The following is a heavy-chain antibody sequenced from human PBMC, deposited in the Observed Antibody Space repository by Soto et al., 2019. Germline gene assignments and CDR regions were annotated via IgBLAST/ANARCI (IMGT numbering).Heavy chain of an antibody. D-gene: IGHD3-22*01. V-gene: IGHV3-23*01. J-gene: IGHJ4*02. CDR1: GFTFDNYA. CDR3: ATDVHYDSSGRLDN. Sequence: EVRLLESGGGFEQPGGSLRLSCATSGFTFDNYAMSWVRQAPGKGLGWVSAISGGGGGTYYADSVKGRFIISRDNSKNTLYLQLNGLTAEDTAVYYCATDVHYDSSGRLDNGGQETLVAVSS. CDR2: ISGGGGGT.